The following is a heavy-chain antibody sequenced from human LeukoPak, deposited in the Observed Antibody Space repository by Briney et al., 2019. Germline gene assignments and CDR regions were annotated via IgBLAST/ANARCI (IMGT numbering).Heavy chain of an antibody. J-gene: IGHJ4*01. V-gene: IGHV3-23*01. CDR3: AKGIYSSGWSYFDY. Sequence: GGSLRLSCAASGFTFSNSAMSWVRQAPGKGLEGVSTLSGSGITTYYADSVKGRFTISRDNSKNTLYLQMNSLRAEDTAVYYCAKGIYSSGWSYFDYWGHGTLVTVSS. CDR2: LSGSGITT. CDR1: GFTFSNSA. D-gene: IGHD6-19*01.